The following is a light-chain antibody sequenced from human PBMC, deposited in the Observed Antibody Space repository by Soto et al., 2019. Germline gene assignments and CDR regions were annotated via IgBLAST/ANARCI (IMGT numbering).Light chain of an antibody. CDR3: QQYNVWPPWT. CDR1: QSLSSNY. Sequence: EIVLTQSPGTLSLSPGERATLSCRAIQSLSSNYLAWYQQKPGQAPRLLIYDSFSRATGIPDRFSGSGSGTDFTLTISSLQSEDFAVYYCQQYNVWPPWTFGQGTKVDIK. V-gene: IGKV3-20*01. CDR2: DSF. J-gene: IGKJ1*01.